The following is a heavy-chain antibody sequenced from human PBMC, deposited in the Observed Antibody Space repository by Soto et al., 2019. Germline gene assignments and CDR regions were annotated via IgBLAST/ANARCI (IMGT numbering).Heavy chain of an antibody. CDR1: GFTFSSYA. CDR3: AREKKAAAGFEYFQH. CDR2: ISYDGSNK. D-gene: IGHD6-13*01. Sequence: GGSLRLSCAASGFTFSSYAMHWVRQAPGKGLEWVAVISYDGSNKYYADSVKGRFTISRDNSKNTLYLQMNSLRAEDTAVYYCAREKKAAAGFEYFQHWGQGTLVTVSS. V-gene: IGHV3-30*04. J-gene: IGHJ1*01.